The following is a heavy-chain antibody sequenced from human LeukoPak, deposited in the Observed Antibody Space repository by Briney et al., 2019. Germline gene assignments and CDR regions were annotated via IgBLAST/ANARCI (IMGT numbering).Heavy chain of an antibody. D-gene: IGHD3-16*01. CDR1: GGSISSYY. CDR2: IFTSGSA. CDR3: ARRNSYYYYMDV. J-gene: IGHJ6*03. Sequence: SETLSLTCNVSGGSISSYYWTWIPQPPGEALEGLGYIFTSGSAYYNPSLESRVTISLDTSKNQFSLRLSSVTAADTDVYYCARRNSYYYYMDVWGKGTTVTVSS. V-gene: IGHV4-4*09.